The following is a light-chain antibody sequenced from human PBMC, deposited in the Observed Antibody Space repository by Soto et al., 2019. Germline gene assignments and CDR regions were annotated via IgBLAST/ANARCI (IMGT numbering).Light chain of an antibody. CDR1: QSISNY. CDR2: DAS. CDR3: LQYSSFPWT. Sequence: IVLTQSPATLSLSPGERATLSCRASQSISNYLGWYQQKPGQAPRLLIYDASNRAAGIPARFSGSGSGTDFTLTISGLEPEDFAIYYCLQYSSFPWTFGQGTKVDIK. J-gene: IGKJ1*01. V-gene: IGKV3-11*01.